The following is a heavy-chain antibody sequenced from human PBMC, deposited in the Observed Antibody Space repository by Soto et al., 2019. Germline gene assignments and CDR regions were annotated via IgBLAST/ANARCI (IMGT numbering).Heavy chain of an antibody. CDR2: MNPSGDRT. CDR1: GYTFSSSY. CDR3: ARGRGYSGDDLQEDGFDI. D-gene: IGHD5-12*01. J-gene: IGHJ3*02. V-gene: IGHV1-46*01. Sequence: QVQLMQSGTEVKEPGASVNLSCKASGYTFSSSYIHWVRQATGQGLEWMGIMNPSGDRTNYAQNFQGRVTMTRDTATSTVYMELSSLSSEDTAVYYCARGRGYSGDDLQEDGFDIWGQGTMVTVS.